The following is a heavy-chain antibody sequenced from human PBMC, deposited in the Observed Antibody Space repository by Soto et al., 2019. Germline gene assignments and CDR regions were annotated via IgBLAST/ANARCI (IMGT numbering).Heavy chain of an antibody. Sequence: PGGSLRLSCAASGFIFSNHAMSWVRQAPAKGLEWVSTISARDGRTYYADSAKGRFTISRVNSKNTLYLQMNSLRAEDTAVYYCAKEFYPPPVTYKLHNWFDPWGQGTLVTVSS. D-gene: IGHD2-2*01. J-gene: IGHJ5*02. CDR1: GFIFSNHA. V-gene: IGHV3-23*01. CDR3: AKEFYPPPVTYKLHNWFDP. CDR2: ISARDGRT.